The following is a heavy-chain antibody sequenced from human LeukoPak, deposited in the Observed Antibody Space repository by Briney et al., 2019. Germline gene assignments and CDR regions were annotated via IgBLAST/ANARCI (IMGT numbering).Heavy chain of an antibody. Sequence: GGSLRLSCAASGFTFSSYSMNWVRQAPGKGLEWVSYISSSSSTIYYADSVKGRFTISRDNAKNSLYLQMNSLRAEDTAVYYCAREYYYDSSGYFRVYYYYGMDVWGQGTTVTVSS. CDR1: GFTFSSYS. V-gene: IGHV3-48*01. CDR2: ISSSSSTI. D-gene: IGHD3-22*01. CDR3: AREYYYDSSGYFRVYYYYGMDV. J-gene: IGHJ6*02.